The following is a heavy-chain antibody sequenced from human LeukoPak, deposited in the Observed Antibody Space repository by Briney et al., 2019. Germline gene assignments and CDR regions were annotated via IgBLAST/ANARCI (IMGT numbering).Heavy chain of an antibody. D-gene: IGHD6-19*01. Sequence: SVKVSCKASGGTFSSYAISWVRQAPGRGLEWMGGIIPIFGTANYAQKFQGRVTITADESTSTAYMELSSLRSEDTAVYYCARSSQFIAVAGTGFDYWGQGTLVTVSS. CDR3: ARSSQFIAVAGTGFDY. V-gene: IGHV1-69*01. CDR2: IIPIFGTA. J-gene: IGHJ4*02. CDR1: GGTFSSYA.